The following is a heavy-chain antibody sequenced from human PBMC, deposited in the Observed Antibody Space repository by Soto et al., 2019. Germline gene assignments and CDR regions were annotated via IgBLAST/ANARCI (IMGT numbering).Heavy chain of an antibody. CDR1: GGSISSYY. V-gene: IGHV4-59*01. CDR3: ARGDSGSYLWFDY. D-gene: IGHD1-26*01. J-gene: IGHJ4*02. Sequence: SETLSLTCTVSGGSISSYYWSWIRQPPGKGLEWIGYIYYSGSTNYNPSLKSRVTISVDTSKNQFSLKLSSVTAADTAVYYCARGDSGSYLWFDYWGQGTLVTVSS. CDR2: IYYSGST.